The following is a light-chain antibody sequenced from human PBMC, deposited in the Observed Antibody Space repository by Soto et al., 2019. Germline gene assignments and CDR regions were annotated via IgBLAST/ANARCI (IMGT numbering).Light chain of an antibody. CDR1: NSNVGSSY. V-gene: IGLV1-47*01. CDR2: RNN. CDR3: VAWDDSLSGRV. J-gene: IGLJ3*02. Sequence: QSVLTQPPSASGTPGQRVTISCSGSNSNVGSSYVYWYLQVPGTAPKLLIYRNNQRPSGVPDRFCGSKSGTSASLAIGGLRSEDEADYYCVAWDDSLSGRVFGGGTKLTVL.